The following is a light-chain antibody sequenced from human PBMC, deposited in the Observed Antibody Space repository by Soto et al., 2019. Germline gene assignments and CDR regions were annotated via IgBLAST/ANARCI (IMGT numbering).Light chain of an antibody. V-gene: IGLV2-11*01. CDR3: CSYAGSYTFV. Sequence: QSALTQPRSVSGSPGQSVTISCTGTSSDVGVYNYVSWYQQYPGKAPKIMIYDVSKWPSGVPDRFSGSKSDNTASLTISGLQAEDEADYYCCSYAGSYTFVFGIGTKLTVL. CDR2: DVS. J-gene: IGLJ1*01. CDR1: SSDVGVYNY.